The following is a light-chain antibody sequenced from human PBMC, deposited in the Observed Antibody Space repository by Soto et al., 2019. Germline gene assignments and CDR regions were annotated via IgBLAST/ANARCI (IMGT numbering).Light chain of an antibody. CDR2: DVS. CDR1: SSDVGGYNY. J-gene: IGLJ1*01. Sequence: QSVLTQPAPVSGSPGQSITLSCPGTSSDVGGYNYVSWYQQHPGKAPKLMIYDVSNRPSGVSNRFSGSKSGNTASLTISGLQAEDEADYYCSSYTSSSTYVFGTGTKVTVL. CDR3: SSYTSSSTYV. V-gene: IGLV2-14*01.